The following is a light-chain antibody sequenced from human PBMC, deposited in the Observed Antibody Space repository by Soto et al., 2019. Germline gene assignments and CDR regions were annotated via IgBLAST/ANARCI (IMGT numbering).Light chain of an antibody. Sequence: IQLTQSPSSLSASVGDRVTITCRASQGISSYLAWYQQKPGKAPKLLIYGASTLEGGVPFRFSGSGSGTDFTLTISSLQPEDFATYYCQQLNPYPITFGQGTRLEIK. CDR1: QGISSY. V-gene: IGKV1-9*01. CDR2: GAS. CDR3: QQLNPYPIT. J-gene: IGKJ5*01.